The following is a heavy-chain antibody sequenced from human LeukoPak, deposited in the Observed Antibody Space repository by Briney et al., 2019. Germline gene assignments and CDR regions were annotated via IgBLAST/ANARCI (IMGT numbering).Heavy chain of an antibody. CDR2: ISAYNGNT. Sequence: ASVKVSCKASGYTFTSYGISWVRQAPGQGLEWMGWISAYNGNTNYAQKLQGRVTMTTDTSTSTAYMELRSLRSDDTAVYYCARGGAAMVRGVITDYWGQGTLVTVSS. D-gene: IGHD3-10*01. CDR3: ARGGAAMVRGVITDY. CDR1: GYTFTSYG. J-gene: IGHJ4*02. V-gene: IGHV1-18*01.